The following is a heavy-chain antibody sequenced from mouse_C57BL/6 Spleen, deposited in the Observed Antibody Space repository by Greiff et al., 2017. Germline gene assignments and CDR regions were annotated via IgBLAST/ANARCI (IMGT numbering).Heavy chain of an antibody. CDR3: TRDYSGAMDY. J-gene: IGHJ4*01. V-gene: IGHV1-15*01. CDR1: GYTFTDYE. D-gene: IGHD2-12*01. Sequence: QVQLQRSGAELVRPGASVTLSCKASGYTFTDYEMHWVKQTPVHGLEWIGAIDPETGGTAYNQKFKGKAILTADKSSSTAYMELRSLTSEDSAVYYCTRDYSGAMDYWGQGTSVTVSS. CDR2: IDPETGGT.